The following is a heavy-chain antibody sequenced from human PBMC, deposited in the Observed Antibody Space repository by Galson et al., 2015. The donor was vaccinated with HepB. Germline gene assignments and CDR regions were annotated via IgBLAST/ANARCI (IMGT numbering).Heavy chain of an antibody. Sequence: SLRLSCAASGFTFRDHYMTWVRQAPGKGLEWVAVMNQDGSARHYVDSVRGRFTISRDNAKNSLYLQLNSLRVEDTAVYFCARGRGFLIDYWGQGTLVSVPS. CDR1: GFTFRDHY. J-gene: IGHJ4*02. V-gene: IGHV3-7*03. D-gene: IGHD3-3*01. CDR3: ARGRGFLIDY. CDR2: MNQDGSAR.